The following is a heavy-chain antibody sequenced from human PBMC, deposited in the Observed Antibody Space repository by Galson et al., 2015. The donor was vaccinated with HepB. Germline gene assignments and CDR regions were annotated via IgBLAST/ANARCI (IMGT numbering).Heavy chain of an antibody. J-gene: IGHJ6*03. Sequence: SVKVSCKASGYTFTSYDINWVRQATGQGLEWMGWMNPNSGNTGYAQKFQGRVTMTRNTSISTAYMELSSLRSEDTAVYYCARAVEDIVVIRGWYYYYYYMDVWGKGTTVTVSS. CDR2: MNPNSGNT. D-gene: IGHD2-15*01. CDR1: GYTFTSYD. CDR3: ARAVEDIVVIRGWYYYYYYMDV. V-gene: IGHV1-8*01.